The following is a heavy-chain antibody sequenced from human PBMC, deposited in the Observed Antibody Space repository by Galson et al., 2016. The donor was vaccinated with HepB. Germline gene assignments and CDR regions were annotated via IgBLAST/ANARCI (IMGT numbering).Heavy chain of an antibody. Sequence: TLSLTCTVTGGSINSDYWSWIRRPPGRGLEWIGHVFYSGSTDYNPSLESRVTISVDTSKSQFSLKLSSVTAADTAVYYCARASSGSYYWGQGTLVTLSS. CDR1: GGSINSDY. V-gene: IGHV4-59*01. D-gene: IGHD5-12*01. CDR3: ARASSGSYY. J-gene: IGHJ4*02. CDR2: VFYSGST.